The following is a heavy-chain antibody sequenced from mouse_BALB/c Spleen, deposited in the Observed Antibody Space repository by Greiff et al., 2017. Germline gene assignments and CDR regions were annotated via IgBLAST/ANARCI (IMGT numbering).Heavy chain of an antibody. CDR3: ASPPIYYGSSYDYFDY. CDR2: IDPANGNT. CDR1: GFNIKDTY. V-gene: IGHV14-3*02. Sequence: EVKLVESGAELVKPGASVKLSCTASGFNIKDTYMHWVKQRPEQGLEWIGRIDPANGNTKYDPKFQGKATITADTSSNTAYLQLSSLTSEDTAVYYCASPPIYYGSSYDYFDYWGQGTTLTVSS. J-gene: IGHJ2*01. D-gene: IGHD1-1*01.